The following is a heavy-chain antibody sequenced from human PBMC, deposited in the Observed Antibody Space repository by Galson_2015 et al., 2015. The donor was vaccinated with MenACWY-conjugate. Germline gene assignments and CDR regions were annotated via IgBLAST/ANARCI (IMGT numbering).Heavy chain of an antibody. D-gene: IGHD4-23*01. Sequence: SLRLSCAASGFTFRSYAMTWVRQAPGKGLEWASAISASGSSTYNADSVKGRFTISRDNSKNTLSLQMNSLRAEDTAVYYCAKDNGGNSGWYFDLWGRGTPVTVSS. CDR1: GFTFRSYA. J-gene: IGHJ2*01. V-gene: IGHV3-23*01. CDR3: AKDNGGNSGWYFDL. CDR2: ISASGSST.